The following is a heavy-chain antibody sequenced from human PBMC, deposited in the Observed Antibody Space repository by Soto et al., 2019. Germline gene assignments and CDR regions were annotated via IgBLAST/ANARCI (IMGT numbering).Heavy chain of an antibody. D-gene: IGHD2-2*01. J-gene: IGHJ5*02. CDR1: GGTFSSYA. Sequence: GASVKVSCKASGGTFSSYAISWVRQAPGQGLEWMGGIIPIFGTANYAQKFQGRVTITADESTSTAYMELSSLRSEDTAVYYCAGGYCISTSCYARGFDPWGQGTLVTVSS. CDR2: IIPIFGTA. CDR3: AGGYCISTSCYARGFDP. V-gene: IGHV1-69*13.